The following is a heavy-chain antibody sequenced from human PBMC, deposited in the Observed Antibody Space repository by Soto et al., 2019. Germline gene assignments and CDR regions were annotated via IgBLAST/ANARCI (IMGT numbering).Heavy chain of an antibody. CDR3: ARGYSPGYCSGGSCRPFYYYYYYMDV. Sequence: SETLSLTCTVSGGSISSGGYYWSWIRQHPGRGLEWIGYIYYSGSTYYNPSLKSRVTISVDTSKNQFSLKLSSVTAADTAVYYCARGYSPGYCSGGSCRPFYYYYYYMDVWGKGTTVTVSS. D-gene: IGHD2-15*01. CDR2: IYYSGST. CDR1: GGSISSGGYY. J-gene: IGHJ6*03. V-gene: IGHV4-31*03.